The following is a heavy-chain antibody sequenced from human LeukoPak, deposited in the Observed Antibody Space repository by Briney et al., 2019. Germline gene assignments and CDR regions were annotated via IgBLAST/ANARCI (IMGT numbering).Heavy chain of an antibody. Sequence: GGSLRLSCVVSGFTFSRYYMGWVRQARGTGLEWVAMTASDGGDRNYVDSVKGRFTISRDNSKNSLYLQMSSLAAEDTAVYYCAFLIREPQHWGQGTLVTVSS. CDR2: TASDGGDR. CDR3: AFLIREPQH. D-gene: IGHD1-26*01. J-gene: IGHJ1*01. CDR1: GFTFSRYY. V-gene: IGHV3-7*01.